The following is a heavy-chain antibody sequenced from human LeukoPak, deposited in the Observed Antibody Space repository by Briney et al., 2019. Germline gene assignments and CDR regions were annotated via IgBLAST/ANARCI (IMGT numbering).Heavy chain of an antibody. V-gene: IGHV4-30-4*08. CDR1: GGSISSGDYY. CDR3: ARHFGGDIVVVPAAPPGTDYFDY. D-gene: IGHD2-2*01. Sequence: PSQTLSLTCTVSGGSISSGDYYWSWIRQPPGKGLEWIGYIYYSGSTYYNPSLKSRVTISVDTSKNQFSLKLSSVTAADTAVYYCARHFGGDIVVVPAAPPGTDYFDYWGQGTLVTVSS. J-gene: IGHJ4*02. CDR2: IYYSGST.